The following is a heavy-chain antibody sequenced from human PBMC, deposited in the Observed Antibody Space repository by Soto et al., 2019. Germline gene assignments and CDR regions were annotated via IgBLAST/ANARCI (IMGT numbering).Heavy chain of an antibody. Sequence: HVQLVQSGAEVKKPGSSVKVSCKASGGTFSSYTISWVRQAPGQGLEWMGRIIPILGIANYAQKFQGRVTITADKSTTTAYMELCSLRSEDTAVYYCARDDGLAYCGGDCYSWGQGTLVTVSS. J-gene: IGHJ4*02. D-gene: IGHD2-21*02. V-gene: IGHV1-69*02. CDR2: IIPILGIA. CDR3: ARDDGLAYCGGDCYS. CDR1: GGTFSSYT.